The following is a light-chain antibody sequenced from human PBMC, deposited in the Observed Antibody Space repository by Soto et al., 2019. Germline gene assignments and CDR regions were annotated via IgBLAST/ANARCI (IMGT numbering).Light chain of an antibody. V-gene: IGKV3-15*01. Sequence: EIVMTQSPATLSVYPGERATLSCRASQRVSSNLAWYEQKPGQAPRLLLYGASTRATGIPARFSGSGSGTAFTLTLSRLQSEDFAVYYCQQYNNWPPLTFGGGNKVEIK. CDR2: GAS. CDR3: QQYNNWPPLT. J-gene: IGKJ4*01. CDR1: QRVSSN.